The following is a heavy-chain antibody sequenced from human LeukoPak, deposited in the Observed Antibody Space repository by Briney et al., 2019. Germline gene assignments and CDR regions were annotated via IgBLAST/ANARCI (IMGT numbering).Heavy chain of an antibody. Sequence: SETLSLTCTVSGGSISSYYWSWLRQPPGRGPEWIGYIYYSGSTNYNPSLKSRVTISVDTSKNQFSLKLSSVTAADTAVYYCARVRRETYYDFWSGYYYFDYWGQGTLVTVSS. CDR1: GGSISSYY. D-gene: IGHD3-3*01. CDR2: IYYSGST. J-gene: IGHJ4*02. CDR3: ARVRRETYYDFWSGYYYFDY. V-gene: IGHV4-59*01.